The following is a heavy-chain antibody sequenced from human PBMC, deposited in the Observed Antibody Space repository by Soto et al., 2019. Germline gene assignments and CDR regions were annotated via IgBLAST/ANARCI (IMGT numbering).Heavy chain of an antibody. D-gene: IGHD2-2*01. CDR3: ATPSGPSSTSCYDY. V-gene: IGHV1-69*01. CDR2: IIPIFGTA. Sequence: QVQLVQSGAEVKKPGSSVKVSCKASGGTFSSYAISWVRQAPGQGLEWMGGIIPIFGTANYAQKFQGRVTITADESTSTAYMELSSLRSEDTAVYYCATPSGPSSTSCYDYWGQGTLVTVSS. CDR1: GGTFSSYA. J-gene: IGHJ4*02.